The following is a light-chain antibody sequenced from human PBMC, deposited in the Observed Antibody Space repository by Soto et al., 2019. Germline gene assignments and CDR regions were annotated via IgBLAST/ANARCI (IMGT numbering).Light chain of an antibody. V-gene: IGLV1-51*01. CDR1: SSNIGNNY. CDR3: FSYTASDMWV. CDR2: AVS. Sequence: QSVLTQPPSVSAAPRQKVTISCSGSSSNIGNNYVSWYHRVPGTAPKLIISAVSYRPSGVPDRFSGSKSGNTASLTISGLQAEDEADYYCFSYTASDMWVFGGGTKLTVL. J-gene: IGLJ3*02.